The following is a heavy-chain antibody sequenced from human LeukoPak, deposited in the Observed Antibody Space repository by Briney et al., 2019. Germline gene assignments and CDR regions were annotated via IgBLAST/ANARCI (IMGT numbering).Heavy chain of an antibody. D-gene: IGHD1-26*01. CDR2: IYYSGST. J-gene: IGHJ4*02. Sequence: TSQTLSLTCAVYGGSISSGGYYWSWIRQPPGKGLEWIGYIYYSGSTNYNPSLKSRVTISVDTSKNQFSLKLSSVTAADTAVYYCARTPSSTWEFDYWGQGTLVTVSS. V-gene: IGHV4-61*08. CDR3: ARTPSSTWEFDY. CDR1: GGSISSGGYY.